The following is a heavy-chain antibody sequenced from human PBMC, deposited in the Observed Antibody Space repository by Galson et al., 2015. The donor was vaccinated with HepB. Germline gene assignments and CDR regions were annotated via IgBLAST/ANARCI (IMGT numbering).Heavy chain of an antibody. CDR3: AKERSSGWFRSFFYDY. D-gene: IGHD6-19*01. CDR1: GFNFRSYG. Sequence: SLRLSCAASGFNFRSYGMHWVRQVPAKGLEWITFISNDGSYTDYIDSVKGRFTISRDNSKNTLYPQMNILSADDTAVYYCAKERSSGWFRSFFYDYWGQGVLVTVSS. V-gene: IGHV3-30*18. CDR2: ISNDGSYT. J-gene: IGHJ4*02.